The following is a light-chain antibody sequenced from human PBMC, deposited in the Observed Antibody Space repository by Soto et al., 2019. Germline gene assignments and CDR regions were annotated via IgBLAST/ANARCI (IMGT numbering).Light chain of an antibody. V-gene: IGKV1-5*03. CDR3: QQSYSTPWT. J-gene: IGKJ1*01. Sequence: DIQMTQSPSTLSASVGDRVTITCRASQIISSWLAWYQQKPGKAPKLLIYKASSLESGVPSRFSGSGSGTEFTLTISSLQPIDFATYYCQQSYSTPWTFGQGTKVDI. CDR2: KAS. CDR1: QIISSW.